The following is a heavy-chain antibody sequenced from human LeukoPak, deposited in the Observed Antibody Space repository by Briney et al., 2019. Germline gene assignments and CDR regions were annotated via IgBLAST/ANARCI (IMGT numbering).Heavy chain of an antibody. CDR2: INQSGST. CDR1: GGSFSGYY. J-gene: IGHJ3*02. Sequence: SETLSLTCAVYGGSFSGYYWSWIRQPPGKGLEWIGEINQSGSTNYNPSLKSRVTISVDTSKNQFSLKLSSVTAADTAVYYCARREQLVRLAFDIWGQGTMVTVSS. CDR3: ARREQLVRLAFDI. D-gene: IGHD6-13*01. V-gene: IGHV4-34*01.